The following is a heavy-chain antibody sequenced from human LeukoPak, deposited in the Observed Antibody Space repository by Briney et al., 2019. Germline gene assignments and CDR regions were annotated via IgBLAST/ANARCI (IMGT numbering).Heavy chain of an antibody. CDR3: ARGRGDFWRGSLFDI. J-gene: IGHJ3*02. V-gene: IGHV3-48*03. CDR2: IRSSGSTI. D-gene: IGHD3-3*01. CDR1: GFTFSSYE. Sequence: GVCLSLACAASGFTFSSYEEKWVRQAPGKRREWVSYIRSSGSTIYYADSVKGRFTISRDNAENSLYLQMNSLRAEDTAVYYCARGRGDFWRGSLFDIWGQGTMVTVSS.